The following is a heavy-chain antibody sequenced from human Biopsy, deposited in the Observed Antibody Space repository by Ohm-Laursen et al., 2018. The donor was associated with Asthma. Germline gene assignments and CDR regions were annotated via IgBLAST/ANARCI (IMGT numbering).Heavy chain of an antibody. Sequence: SLRLSCAASGFTFSSYGMHWVRQAPGKGLEWVAVIWYDGSNKYYADSVKGRFTISRDNSKNTLYLQMNSLRAEDTAVYYCARNARHGDYDFDYWGQGTLVTVSS. CDR1: GFTFSSYG. J-gene: IGHJ4*02. CDR2: IWYDGSNK. V-gene: IGHV3-33*01. CDR3: ARNARHGDYDFDY. D-gene: IGHD4-17*01.